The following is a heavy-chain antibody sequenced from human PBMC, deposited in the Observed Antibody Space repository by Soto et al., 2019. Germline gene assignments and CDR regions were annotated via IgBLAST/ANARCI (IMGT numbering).Heavy chain of an antibody. V-gene: IGHV1-18*01. CDR1: GYTFTSYG. D-gene: IGHD4-17*01. CDR2: VSDYNGNT. Sequence: QVQLVQSGAEVKKPGASVKVSCKASGYTFTSYGISWVRQAPGQGLEWMGWVSDYNGNTNYAQKLQSTVSMTTDTSTGPADLELRSRRSDDTVGYCWAREMNGDAGYWGQGTLVTASS. J-gene: IGHJ4*02. CDR3: AREMNGDAGY.